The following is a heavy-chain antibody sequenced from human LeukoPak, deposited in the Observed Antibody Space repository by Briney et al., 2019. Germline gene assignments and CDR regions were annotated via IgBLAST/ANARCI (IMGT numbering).Heavy chain of an antibody. CDR1: GFTFGSYS. V-gene: IGHV3-48*04. Sequence: TGGSLRLSCAASGFTFGSYSMNWVRQAPGKGLEWVSYISSSSSTIYYADSVKGRFTISRDNAKNSLYLQMNSLRAEDTAVYYCARDQGGGYDYFDYWGQGTLVTVSS. CDR3: ARDQGGGYDYFDY. CDR2: ISSSSSTI. D-gene: IGHD5-12*01. J-gene: IGHJ4*02.